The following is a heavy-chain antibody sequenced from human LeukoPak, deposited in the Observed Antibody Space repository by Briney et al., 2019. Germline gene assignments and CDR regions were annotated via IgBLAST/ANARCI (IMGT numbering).Heavy chain of an antibody. CDR3: ARLYRYGSGSYYPYYYYYYMDV. CDR1: GGSFSGYY. V-gene: IGHV4-34*01. CDR2: INHSGST. Sequence: SETLSLTCAVYGGSFSGYYWSWIRQPPGKGLEWIGEINHSGSTNYNPSLKSRVTISVDTSKNQFSLKLSSVTAADTAVYYCARLYRYGSGSYYPYYYYYYMDVWGKGTTVTISS. J-gene: IGHJ6*03. D-gene: IGHD3-10*01.